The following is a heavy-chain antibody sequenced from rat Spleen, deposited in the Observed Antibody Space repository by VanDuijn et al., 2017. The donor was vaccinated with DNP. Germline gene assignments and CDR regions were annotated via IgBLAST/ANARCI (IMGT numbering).Heavy chain of an antibody. D-gene: IGHD1-12*02. Sequence: QVQLKESGPGLVQPSQTLSLTCKVSGFSLTSNSVAWVRQPPGKGLEWLAAVSNAGNTYYNSALKSRQSISRDTFKSQVLLKMNSQQTEDTAMYFCARSDFYDGSFYSGYFDYWGQGVMVTVSS. CDR3: ARSDFYDGSFYSGYFDY. CDR2: VSNAGNT. J-gene: IGHJ2*01. CDR1: GFSLTSNS. V-gene: IGHV2-6*01.